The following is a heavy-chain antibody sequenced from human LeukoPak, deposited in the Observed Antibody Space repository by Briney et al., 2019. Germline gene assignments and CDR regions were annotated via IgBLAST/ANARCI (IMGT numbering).Heavy chain of an antibody. V-gene: IGHV1-18*01. CDR2: ISGYNGNT. CDR3: ARMGVSLIYRGLSNT. J-gene: IGHJ4*02. D-gene: IGHD3-16*01. CDR1: GYTFTSYG. Sequence: ASVKVSCKASGYTFTSYGISWVRQAPGQGLEWMGWISGYNGNTNYAQKFQGRVTMTTDTSTSTAYMELRSLRSDDTAVYYCARMGVSLIYRGLSNTGGQEPLVPFSS.